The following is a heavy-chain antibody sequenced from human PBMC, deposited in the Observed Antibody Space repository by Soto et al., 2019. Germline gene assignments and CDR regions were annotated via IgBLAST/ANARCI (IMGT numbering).Heavy chain of an antibody. CDR2: IYPGDSDT. CDR1: GYSFTSYW. D-gene: IGHD3-3*01. J-gene: IGHJ4*02. V-gene: IGHV5-51*01. Sequence: RGESLKISCKGSGYSFTSYWIGWVRQMPGKGLEWMGIIYPGDSDTRYSPSFQGQVTISADKSISTAYLQWSSPKASDTAMYYCATPGPDFWSGYPLSYWGRGTLVTVSS. CDR3: ATPGPDFWSGYPLSY.